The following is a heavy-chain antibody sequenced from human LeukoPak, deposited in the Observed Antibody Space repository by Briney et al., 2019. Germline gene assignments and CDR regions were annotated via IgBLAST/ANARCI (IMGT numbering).Heavy chain of an antibody. V-gene: IGHV4-39*02. D-gene: IGHD3-9*01. CDR2: IYYSGST. J-gene: IGHJ6*03. Sequence: IYYSGSTYYTPSLKSRVTISVDTSNNHFSLKLSSVTAADTAVYYCARFDRSQYYYYYYMDVWGKGTTVTVSS. CDR3: ARFDRSQYYYYYYMDV.